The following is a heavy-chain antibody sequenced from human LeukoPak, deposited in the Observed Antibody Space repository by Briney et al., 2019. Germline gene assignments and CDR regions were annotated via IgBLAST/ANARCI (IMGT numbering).Heavy chain of an antibody. CDR3: AKGSCGYSYGCPFDY. CDR1: GFTFSTYG. V-gene: IGHV3-30*02. J-gene: IGHJ4*02. CDR2: IRYDGSNK. Sequence: GGSLRLSCAASGFTFSTYGMHWVRQAPGKGLEWVAFIRYDGSNKYYADSVKGRFTISRDNSKNTLYLQMNSLRVEDTAVYYCAKGSCGYSYGCPFDYWGQGTLVTVSS. D-gene: IGHD5-18*01.